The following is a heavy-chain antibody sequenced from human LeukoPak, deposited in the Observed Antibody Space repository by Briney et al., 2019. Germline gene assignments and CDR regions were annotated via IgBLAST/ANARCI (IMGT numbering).Heavy chain of an antibody. J-gene: IGHJ6*02. CDR1: GFTLSSYW. CDR3: AKTEDYDFWPVSYGMDV. D-gene: IGHD3-3*01. V-gene: IGHV3-23*01. Sequence: GGSLRLSCEVSGFTLSSYWMTWIRQAPGKGLEWVSAISGSGGSTYYADSVKGRFTISRDNSKNTLYLQMNSLRAEDTAVYYCAKTEDYDFWPVSYGMDVWGQGTTVTVSS. CDR2: ISGSGGST.